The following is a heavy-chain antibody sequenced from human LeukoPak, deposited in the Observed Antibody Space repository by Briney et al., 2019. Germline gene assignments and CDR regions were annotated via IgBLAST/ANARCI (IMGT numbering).Heavy chain of an antibody. Sequence: SETLSLTCTVSGGSISSYYWNWFRQPAGKGLEWIGRIYSSGSTNYNPSLKSRVALSINTSRSHFSLKLSSVTAADSAMYYCARDFTADSNGYYDFWGQGTLVAVSS. V-gene: IGHV4-4*07. CDR1: GGSISSYY. CDR3: ARDFTADSNGYYDF. J-gene: IGHJ4*02. CDR2: IYSSGST. D-gene: IGHD3-22*01.